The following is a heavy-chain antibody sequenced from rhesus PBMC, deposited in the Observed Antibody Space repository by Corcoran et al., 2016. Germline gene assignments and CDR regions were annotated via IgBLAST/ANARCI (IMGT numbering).Heavy chain of an antibody. CDR3: ARHANTAGTTRGFDY. CDR2: ITGNTGST. J-gene: IGHJ4*01. V-gene: IGHV4-99*01. Sequence: QVKLQQWGEGLVKPSATLSLTCVVSGYSISSSYHWAWIRQPPGKGLEYIGFITGNTGSTSHNPSLKSRVTISKDTSKNQFSLKLSSVTAADTAVYYCARHANTAGTTRGFDYWGQGVLVTV. CDR1: GYSISSSYH. D-gene: IGHD5-24*01.